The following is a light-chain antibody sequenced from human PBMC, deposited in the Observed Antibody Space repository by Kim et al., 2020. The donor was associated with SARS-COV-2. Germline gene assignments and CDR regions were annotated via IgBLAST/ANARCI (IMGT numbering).Light chain of an antibody. Sequence: DIQMTQPPSSLSASVGDRVTITCRASQDITNDLGWYQQKPGESPKRLIYAASNLQSGGPSRFSGSGSGTEFTLTISSLQPEDFATYYCLQYTDFPWTFGQGTKVDIK. V-gene: IGKV1-17*01. J-gene: IGKJ1*01. CDR1: QDITND. CDR3: LQYTDFPWT. CDR2: AAS.